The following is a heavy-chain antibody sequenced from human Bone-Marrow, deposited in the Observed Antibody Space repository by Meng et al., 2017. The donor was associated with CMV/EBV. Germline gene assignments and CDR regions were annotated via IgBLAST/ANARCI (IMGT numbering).Heavy chain of an antibody. CDR2: ISSSSSTI. CDR3: ARDRWLLWFGDGESRFDP. CDR1: GFTFSSYS. V-gene: IGHV3-48*04. J-gene: IGHJ5*02. D-gene: IGHD3-10*01. Sequence: GESLKISCAASGFTFSSYSMNWVRQAPGRGLEWVSYISSSSSTIYYADSVKGRFTISRDNAKNSLYLQMNSLRAEDTAVYYCARDRWLLWFGDGESRFDPWGQGTLVTVSS.